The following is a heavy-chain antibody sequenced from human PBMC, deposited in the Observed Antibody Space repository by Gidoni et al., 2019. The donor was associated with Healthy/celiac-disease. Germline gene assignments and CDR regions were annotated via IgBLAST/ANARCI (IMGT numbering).Heavy chain of an antibody. V-gene: IGHV4-39*01. CDR3: ARHIYDSSGYYFKAAYYFDY. CDR1: GGSISSSSYH. CDR2: IYYSGST. D-gene: IGHD3-22*01. J-gene: IGHJ4*02. Sequence: QLQLQESGPGLVKPSETLSLTCTVSGGSISSSSYHWGWIRQPPGKGLEWIGSIYYSGSTYYNPSLKSRVTISVDTSKNQFSLKLSSVTAADTAVYYCARHIYDSSGYYFKAAYYFDYWGQGTLVTVSS.